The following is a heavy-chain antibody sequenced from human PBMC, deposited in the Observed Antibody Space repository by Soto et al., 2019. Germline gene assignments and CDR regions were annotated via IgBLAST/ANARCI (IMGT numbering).Heavy chain of an antibody. CDR2: ISAYNGNT. D-gene: IGHD3-22*01. V-gene: IGHV1-18*01. CDR1: GYTFTSYG. CDR3: ARSMYYSDDSNYSPFDY. J-gene: IGHJ4*02. Sequence: GASVKVSCKASGYTFTSYGISWVRQAPGQGLEWMGWISAYNGNTDYAQKLQGRVTMTTDTSTSTAYMELSSLRSEDTAVYYCARSMYYSDDSNYSPFDYWGPGTLVTVSS.